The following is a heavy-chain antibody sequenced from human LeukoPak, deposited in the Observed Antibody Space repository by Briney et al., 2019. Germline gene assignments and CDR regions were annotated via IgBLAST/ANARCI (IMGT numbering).Heavy chain of an antibody. CDR1: GYSFTSYW. CDR2: IYPGDSDT. V-gene: IGHV5-51*01. D-gene: IGHD6-13*01. CDR3: ARHEVTAAAGTEFDS. J-gene: IGHJ4*02. Sequence: GESLKISCKGSGYSFTSYWIGWVRQMPGKGLEWMGIIYPGDSDTRYSPSLQGQVTISADKSTSTAYLHWSTLKASDTAIYYCARHEVTAAAGTEFDSWGQGTLVTVSS.